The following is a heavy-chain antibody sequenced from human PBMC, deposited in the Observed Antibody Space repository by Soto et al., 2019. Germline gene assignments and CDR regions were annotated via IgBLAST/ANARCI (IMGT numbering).Heavy chain of an antibody. Sequence: GGSLRLSCAASGFTFSSYDMHWVRQAPGKGLEWVAVIWYDGSNKYYADSVKGRFTISRDNSKNTLYLQMNSLRAEDTAVYYCAREGSSSGPDYEYWGQGTLVTVSS. CDR3: AREGSSSGPDYEY. CDR1: GFTFSSYD. V-gene: IGHV3-33*01. J-gene: IGHJ4*02. CDR2: IWYDGSNK. D-gene: IGHD3-22*01.